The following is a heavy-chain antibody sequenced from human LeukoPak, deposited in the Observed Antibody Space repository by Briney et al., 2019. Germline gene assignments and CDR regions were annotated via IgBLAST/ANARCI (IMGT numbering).Heavy chain of an antibody. V-gene: IGHV1-8*01. D-gene: IGHD6-13*01. CDR3: ARGGASAAARRFDP. CDR2: MSPNSGNT. Sequence: ASVKVSCKTSGYTFTSYDINWVRQAAGQGLEWMGWMSPNSGNTGYAQKFQGRVTITSSTSTSTAFMELGSLTSEDTAVYYCARGGASAAARRFDPWGQGTLVTVSS. CDR1: GYTFTSYD. J-gene: IGHJ5*02.